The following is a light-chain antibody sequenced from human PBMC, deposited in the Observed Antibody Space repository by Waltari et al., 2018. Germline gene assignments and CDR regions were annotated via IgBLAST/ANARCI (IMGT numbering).Light chain of an antibody. CDR2: DAS. V-gene: IGKV1-27*01. Sequence: DIHMTQSPSSLSASVGERVTITCRASRDISHYLAWYQQKPGTLPNLLILDASILESGVVSRFSGSGSGTDFTLTISSLQPEDIGTYYCQKYDGAPWTFGQGTKVEIK. J-gene: IGKJ1*01. CDR3: QKYDGAPWT. CDR1: RDISHY.